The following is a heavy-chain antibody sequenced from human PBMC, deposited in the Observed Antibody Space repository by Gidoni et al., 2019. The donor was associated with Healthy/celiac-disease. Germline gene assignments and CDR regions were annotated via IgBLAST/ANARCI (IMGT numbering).Heavy chain of an antibody. CDR3: ATRFGEKVTVSDY. J-gene: IGHJ4*02. CDR2: IIPILGIA. V-gene: IGHV1-69*02. Sequence: QVQLVQSGAEVKKPESSVKVSCKASGGTFSSYTISWVRQAPGQGLEWMGRIIPILGIANYAQKFQGRVTITADKSTSTAYMGLSSLRSEDTAVYYCATRFGEKVTVSDYWGQGTLVTVSS. CDR1: GGTFSSYT. D-gene: IGHD3-10*01.